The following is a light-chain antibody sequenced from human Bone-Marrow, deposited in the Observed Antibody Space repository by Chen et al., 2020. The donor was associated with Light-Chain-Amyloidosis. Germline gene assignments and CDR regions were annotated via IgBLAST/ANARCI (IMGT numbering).Light chain of an antibody. CDR1: TSNIGAGFG. CDR3: QSYDSSLSGVV. J-gene: IGLJ2*01. V-gene: IGLV1-40*01. Sequence: QSVLTQPPSVSGAPGQSVTIPCTGSTSNIGAGFGINWYQQLPGIAPNLLISGNNNRPSGVPDRFSGSKSGTSASLAITRLQSEDEGDYYCQSYDSSLSGVVFGGGTKLTVL. CDR2: GNN.